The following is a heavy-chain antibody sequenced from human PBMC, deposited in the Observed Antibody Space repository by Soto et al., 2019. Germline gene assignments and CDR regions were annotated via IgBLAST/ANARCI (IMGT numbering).Heavy chain of an antibody. CDR3: AGGGAGSGPFTWELPDH. Sequence: QMQLVQSGAEVKKTGSSVTVSCKALGNTFTYRYLHWVRQAPGQALEWMGWITPFSGDVNYAQKFQARVTITRDRSINTAYMKMSSLRSEDTAMYFCAGGGAGSGPFTWELPDHWGQGTLVTVSS. CDR1: GNTFTYRY. D-gene: IGHD1-26*01. J-gene: IGHJ4*02. CDR2: ITPFSGDV. V-gene: IGHV1-45*02.